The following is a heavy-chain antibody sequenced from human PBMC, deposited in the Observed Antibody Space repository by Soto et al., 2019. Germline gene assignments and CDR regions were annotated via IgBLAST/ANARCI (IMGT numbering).Heavy chain of an antibody. J-gene: IGHJ4*02. D-gene: IGHD3-22*01. CDR1: GGTFSSYA. CDR3: ARALYYYDSSGPFDY. CDR2: IIPIFGTA. V-gene: IGHV1-69*13. Sequence: SVKVSCKASGGTFSSYAISWVRQAPGQGLEWMGGIIPIFGTANYAQKFQGRVTITADESTSTAYMEMSSLRSEDTAVYYCARALYYYDSSGPFDYWGQGTLVTVS.